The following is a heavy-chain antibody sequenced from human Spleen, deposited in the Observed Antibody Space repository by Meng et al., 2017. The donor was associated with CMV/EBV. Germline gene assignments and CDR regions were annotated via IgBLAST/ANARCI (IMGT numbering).Heavy chain of an antibody. Sequence: GESLKISCAASGFIFSIYGMNWVRQAPGKGLEWVAFIQSDGSKKYFVDSVKGRFTVSRDNAKNSLYLQMNSLRAEDTALYYCARSSVYYYEGSGYYYFDYWGQGALVTVSS. J-gene: IGHJ4*02. CDR1: GFIFSIYG. CDR2: IQSDGSKK. D-gene: IGHD3-22*01. V-gene: IGHV3-30*02. CDR3: ARSSVYYYEGSGYYYFDY.